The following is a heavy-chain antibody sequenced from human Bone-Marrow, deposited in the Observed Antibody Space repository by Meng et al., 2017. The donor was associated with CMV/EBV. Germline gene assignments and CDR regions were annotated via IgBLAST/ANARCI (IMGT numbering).Heavy chain of an antibody. CDR2: MSYDGSNK. CDR3: ARDSEGSDSSGRSPYFFYY. J-gene: IGHJ4*01. Sequence: GESLKISCAASGFSLNTYSLHWVRQAPGKGLDWVAVMSYDGSNKYYTDSVKGRFTISRDNSKKKIYLQMNSLRTEDTAMYYCARDSEGSDSSGRSPYFFYYWARGTLVTFSS. D-gene: IGHD3-22*01. CDR1: GFSLNTYS. V-gene: IGHV3-30-3*01.